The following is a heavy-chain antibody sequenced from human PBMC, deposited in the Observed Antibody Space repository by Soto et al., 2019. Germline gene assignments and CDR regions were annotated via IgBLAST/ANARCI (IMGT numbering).Heavy chain of an antibody. CDR2: IYYSGST. CDR1: GGSISSGGYY. D-gene: IGHD2-21*02. CDR3: ARDGCGGDCWFDY. J-gene: IGHJ4*02. V-gene: IGHV4-31*03. Sequence: QVQLQESGPGLVKPSQTLSLTCTVSGGSISSGGYYWSWIRQHPGKGLEWIGYIYYSGSTYYNPSLKRRVTISVDTSNNQCSLKLSSVTAADTAVYYCARDGCGGDCWFDYWGQGTLVTVSS.